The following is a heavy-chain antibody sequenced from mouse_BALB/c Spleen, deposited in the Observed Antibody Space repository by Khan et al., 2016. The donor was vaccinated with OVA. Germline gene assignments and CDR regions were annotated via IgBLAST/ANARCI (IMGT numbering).Heavy chain of an antibody. Sequence: EVQLQESGPSLVKPSQTLSLTCSVTGVSFTSGYWSWIRKSPGNKLEYMGYMIYTGYTDYNPSLKCRIAITRHTSKNQYYLQLNSVTAEDTATYYCARSTYRYAFAYWGQGTLVTVSA. J-gene: IGHJ3*01. CDR3: ARSTYRYAFAY. D-gene: IGHD2-14*01. CDR1: GVSFTSGY. V-gene: IGHV3-8*02. CDR2: MIYTGYT.